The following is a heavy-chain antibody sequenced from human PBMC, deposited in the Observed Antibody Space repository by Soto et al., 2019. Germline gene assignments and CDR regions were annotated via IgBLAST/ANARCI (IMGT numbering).Heavy chain of an antibody. CDR1: GYTFTSYG. CDR2: ISAYNGNT. J-gene: IGHJ5*02. D-gene: IGHD3-22*01. V-gene: IGHV1-18*01. CDR3: ARSFDSSGSSDWFDP. Sequence: ASVKVSCKASGYTFTSYGISWVRQAPGQGLEWMGWISAYNGNTNYAQKLQGRVTMTTDTSTSTAYMELRSLRSDDTAVYYCARSFDSSGSSDWFDPWGQGTLLTVSS.